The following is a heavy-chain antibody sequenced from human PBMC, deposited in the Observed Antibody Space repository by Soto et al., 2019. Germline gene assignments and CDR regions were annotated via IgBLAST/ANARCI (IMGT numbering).Heavy chain of an antibody. V-gene: IGHV4-61*01. D-gene: IGHD6-6*01. CDR1: GGSVNNGTYF. CDR2: IYYSGST. CDR3: AGYHSSYFFLGP. Sequence: PSETLSLTCSVSGGSVNNGTYFWSWIRQPPGKGLEWISSIYYSGSTHYNPSLKSRVTISSDTSKNQFSLRLSSVTAADTAVYYCAGYHSSYFFLGPWGLGTLVTVSS. J-gene: IGHJ5*02.